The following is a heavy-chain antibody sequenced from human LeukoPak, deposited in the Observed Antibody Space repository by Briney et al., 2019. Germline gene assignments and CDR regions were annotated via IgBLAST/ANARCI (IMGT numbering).Heavy chain of an antibody. J-gene: IGHJ4*02. V-gene: IGHV4-39*07. CDR3: ARGSTLEMATMYYFDY. Sequence: PSETLSLTCTVSGGSISSSSYYWGWIRQPPGKGLEWIGSIYYSGSTYYNPSLKSRVTISVDTSKNQFSPKLSSVTAADTAVYYCARGSTLEMATMYYFDYWGQGTLVTVSS. CDR2: IYYSGST. CDR1: GGSISSSSYY. D-gene: IGHD5-24*01.